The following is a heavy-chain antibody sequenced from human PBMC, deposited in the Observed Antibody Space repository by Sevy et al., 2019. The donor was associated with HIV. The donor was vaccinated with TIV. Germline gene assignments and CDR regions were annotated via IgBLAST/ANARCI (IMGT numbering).Heavy chain of an antibody. CDR1: GYTLTELS. V-gene: IGHV1-24*01. CDR2: FDPEDGET. Sequence: ASVKVSCKVSGYTLTELSMHWVRQAPGKGLEWMGGFDPEDGETIYAQKFQGRVTMTEDTSTDTAYMELSSLRSEDTAGYYCATAPPRLSYYYYGMDVWGQGTTVTVSS. J-gene: IGHJ6*02. CDR3: ATAPPRLSYYYYGMDV. D-gene: IGHD6-25*01.